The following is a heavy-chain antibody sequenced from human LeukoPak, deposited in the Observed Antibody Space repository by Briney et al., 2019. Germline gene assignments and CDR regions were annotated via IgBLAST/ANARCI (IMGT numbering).Heavy chain of an antibody. Sequence: PGGSLRLSCAASGFTFSSYAMSWVRQAPGKGLEWVSAISGSGGSTYHADSVKGRFTISRDTSKNTLYLQMNSLRAEDTAVYYCAKGRYSGSYYNWFDPWGQGTLVTVSS. CDR2: ISGSGGST. CDR1: GFTFSSYA. D-gene: IGHD1-26*01. CDR3: AKGRYSGSYYNWFDP. V-gene: IGHV3-23*01. J-gene: IGHJ5*02.